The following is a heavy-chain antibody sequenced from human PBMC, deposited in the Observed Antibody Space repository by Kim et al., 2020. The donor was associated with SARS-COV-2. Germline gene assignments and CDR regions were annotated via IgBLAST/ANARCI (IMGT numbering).Heavy chain of an antibody. J-gene: IGHJ4*02. CDR2: ISGSGDNT. CDR3: AKSTCDIVVVAAAPDLDY. Sequence: GGSLRLSCAASGFTFSSYAMSWVRQAPGKGLAWVSVISGSGDNTCYADSVKGRFTISRDNSKNTLYLQMNSLRAEDTAVYYCAKSTCDIVVVAAAPDLDYWGQGTLVTVSS. D-gene: IGHD2-2*01. V-gene: IGHV3-23*01. CDR1: GFTFSSYA.